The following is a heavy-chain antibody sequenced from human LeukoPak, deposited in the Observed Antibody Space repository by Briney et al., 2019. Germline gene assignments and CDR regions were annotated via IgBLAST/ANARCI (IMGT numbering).Heavy chain of an antibody. J-gene: IGHJ4*02. D-gene: IGHD3-22*01. CDR3: ARGHYDSSGYYYPYY. Sequence: PGRSLRLSCAASGFTFSNYAMHWVRQAPGKGLEWVAVISYDGSNKYYADSVKGRFTISRDNSKNTLYLQMNSLRAEDTAVYYCARGHYDSSGYYYPYYWGQGTLVTVSS. V-gene: IGHV3-30-3*01. CDR2: ISYDGSNK. CDR1: GFTFSNYA.